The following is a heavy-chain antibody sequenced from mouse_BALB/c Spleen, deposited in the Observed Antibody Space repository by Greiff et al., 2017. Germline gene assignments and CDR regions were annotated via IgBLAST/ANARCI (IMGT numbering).Heavy chain of an antibody. CDR1: GFTFSSYA. CDR3: ASGAYEKGAWFAY. Sequence: DVQLVESGGGLVKPGGSLKLSCAASGFTFSSYAMSWVRQTPEKRLEWVASISSGGSTYYPDSVKGRFTISRDNARNILYLQMSSLRSEDTAMYYCASGAYEKGAWFAYWGQGTLVTVSA. CDR2: ISSGGST. D-gene: IGHD2-12*01. J-gene: IGHJ3*01. V-gene: IGHV5-6-5*01.